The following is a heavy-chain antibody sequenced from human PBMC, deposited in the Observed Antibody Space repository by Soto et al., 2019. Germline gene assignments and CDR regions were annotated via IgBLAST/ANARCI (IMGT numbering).Heavy chain of an antibody. CDR2: IWYDGSNK. CDR3: ARDIVATTRLRMDNWFDP. J-gene: IGHJ5*02. V-gene: IGHV3-33*01. CDR1: GFTFSSYG. D-gene: IGHD5-12*01. Sequence: GGSLRLSCAASGFTFSSYGMHWVRQAPGKGLEWVAVIWYDGSNKYYADSVKGRFTISRDNSKNTLYLQMNSLRAEDTAVYYCARDIVATTRLRMDNWFDPWGQGTLVTVSS.